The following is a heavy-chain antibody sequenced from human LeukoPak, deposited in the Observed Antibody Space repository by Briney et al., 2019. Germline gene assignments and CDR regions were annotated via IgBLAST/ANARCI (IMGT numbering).Heavy chain of an antibody. CDR3: ARDLSGSSGAFDI. J-gene: IGHJ3*02. CDR2: INHSGST. CDR1: GGSFSGYY. V-gene: IGHV4-34*01. D-gene: IGHD1-26*01. Sequence: SETLSLTCAVYGGSFSGYYWSWIRQPPGKGLEWIGEINHSGSTNYNPSLKSRVTISIDTSKNQFSLKLSSVTAADTAVYYCARDLSGSSGAFDIWGQGTMVTVSS.